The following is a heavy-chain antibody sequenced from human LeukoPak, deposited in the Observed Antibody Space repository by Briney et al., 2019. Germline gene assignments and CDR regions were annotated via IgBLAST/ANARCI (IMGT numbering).Heavy chain of an antibody. CDR1: GGSISSGGYS. V-gene: IGHV4-30-2*01. CDR3: ARDSSGYMLAFDI. D-gene: IGHD3-22*01. Sequence: NSSETLSLTCAVSGGSISSGGYSWSWIRQLPGKGLEWIGYIYHSGSTYYNPSLKSRVTISVDRSKNQFSLKLSSVTAADTAVYYCARDSSGYMLAFDIWGQGTMVTVSS. CDR2: IYHSGST. J-gene: IGHJ3*02.